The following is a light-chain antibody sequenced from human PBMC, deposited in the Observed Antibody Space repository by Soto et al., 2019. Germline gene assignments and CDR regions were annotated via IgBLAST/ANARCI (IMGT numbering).Light chain of an antibody. CDR3: AAWDVSLNAYV. CDR2: GNN. CDR1: SSNIGSDS. V-gene: IGLV1-44*01. Sequence: QSVLTQPPSASGTPGQRVTISCSGSSSNIGSDSVNWFQHLPGTTPKLLIYGNNQRSSGVPDRFSGSKSGTSASLVISGLQSEDEADYYCAAWDVSLNAYVFGTGTKVTVL. J-gene: IGLJ1*01.